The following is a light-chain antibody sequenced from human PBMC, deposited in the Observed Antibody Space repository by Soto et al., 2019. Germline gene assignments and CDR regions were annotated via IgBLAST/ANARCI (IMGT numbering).Light chain of an antibody. V-gene: IGKV1-12*01. Sequence: DIQMTQSPSSVSASVGDRLTITCRASRAISNSLAWYQQTPGKAPKLLLRGASSLHGGVSSRVSGGGAGTEFTLTIISLQPEDFATYYCQQTSAFPRTFGQGTKVDVK. J-gene: IGKJ1*01. CDR3: QQTSAFPRT. CDR2: GAS. CDR1: RAISNS.